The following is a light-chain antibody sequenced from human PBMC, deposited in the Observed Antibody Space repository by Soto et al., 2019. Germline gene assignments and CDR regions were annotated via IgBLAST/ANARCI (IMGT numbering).Light chain of an antibody. V-gene: IGKV3-20*01. CDR3: QQYGSSSTWT. J-gene: IGKJ1*01. CDR2: ASS. CDR1: QSVSSAY. Sequence: EIVLTQSPGTLSVSPGERATLSCRASQSVSSAYLAWYQNTPGQPPTLLIYASSSRVTGIPDRFSGSGSGTDFTLTISRLEPEDFAVYYCQQYGSSSTWTFGQGTKVEIK.